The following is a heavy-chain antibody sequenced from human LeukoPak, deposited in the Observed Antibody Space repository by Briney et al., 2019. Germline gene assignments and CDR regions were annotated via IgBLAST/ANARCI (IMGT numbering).Heavy chain of an antibody. CDR1: GYSFINYW. J-gene: IGHJ4*02. V-gene: IGHV5-51*01. CDR3: ARRSPTMIVYNY. D-gene: IGHD3-22*01. Sequence: PGESLKISCKGSGYSFINYWIGWVRQMPGRGLESMGIIYPGDSDTRYSPSFQGQVTISADKSISTAYLQWSSLKASDTAMYYCARRSPTMIVYNYWGQGTLVTVSS. CDR2: IYPGDSDT.